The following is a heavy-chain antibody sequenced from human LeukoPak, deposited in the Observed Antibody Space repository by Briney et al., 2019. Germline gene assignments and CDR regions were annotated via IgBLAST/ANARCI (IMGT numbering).Heavy chain of an antibody. CDR2: IRYDGSDK. CDR1: GFTLSIYG. V-gene: IGHV3-30*02. J-gene: IGHJ5*02. Sequence: GGSLRLSCAASGFTLSIYGMHWVRQAPGKGLEWVAFIRYDGSDKYYADSVKGRFTVSRDNSKNTLFLQMNSLRAEDTAVYYCARSPEPFDYGPYNWFDPWGQGTRVTVSS. D-gene: IGHD4-17*01. CDR3: ARSPEPFDYGPYNWFDP.